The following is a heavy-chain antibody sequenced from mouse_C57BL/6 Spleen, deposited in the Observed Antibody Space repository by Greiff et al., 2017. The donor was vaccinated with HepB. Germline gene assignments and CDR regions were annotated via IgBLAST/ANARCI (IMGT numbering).Heavy chain of an antibody. Sequence: VQLQQSGPELVKPGASVKISCKASGYTFTDYYMNWVKQSHGKGLEWIGDINPNNGGTSYNQKFKGKATLTVDKSSSTAYMGLRSLTSEDSAVYYCARGLIYYGNYERYFDYWGQGTTLTVSS. V-gene: IGHV1-26*01. D-gene: IGHD2-1*01. CDR1: GYTFTDYY. CDR3: ARGLIYYGNYERYFDY. J-gene: IGHJ2*01. CDR2: INPNNGGT.